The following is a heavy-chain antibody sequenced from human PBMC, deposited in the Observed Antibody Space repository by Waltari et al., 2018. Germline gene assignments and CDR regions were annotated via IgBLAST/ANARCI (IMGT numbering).Heavy chain of an antibody. Sequence: QVQLQQWGAGLLKPSETLSLTCAVYGGSFSGSYWRWNRQPPGKGLEWIGEINHSGSTNYNPSLKSRVTISVDTSKNQFSLKLSSVTAADTAVYYCARRIAALVGGYYYYGMDVWGQGTTVTVSS. CDR1: GGSFSGSY. V-gene: IGHV4-34*01. D-gene: IGHD6-6*01. J-gene: IGHJ6*02. CDR2: INHSGST. CDR3: ARRIAALVGGYYYYGMDV.